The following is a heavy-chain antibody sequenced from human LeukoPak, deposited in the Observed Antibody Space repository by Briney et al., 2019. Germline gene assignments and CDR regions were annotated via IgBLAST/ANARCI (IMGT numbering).Heavy chain of an antibody. J-gene: IGHJ5*02. Sequence: PGRSLRLSCAASGFTFDDYAMHWVRQAPGKGLEWVSGISWNSGSIGYADSVKGRFTISRDNAKNSLYLQMNSLRAEDTSLYYCGTLATLGQGTLVNGSS. CDR1: GFTFDDYA. CDR3: GTLAT. CDR2: ISWNSGSI. D-gene: IGHD1-1*01. V-gene: IGHV3-9*01.